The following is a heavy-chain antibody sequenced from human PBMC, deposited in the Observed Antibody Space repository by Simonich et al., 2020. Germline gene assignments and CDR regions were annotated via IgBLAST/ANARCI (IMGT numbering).Heavy chain of an antibody. V-gene: IGHV3-7*01. Sequence: EVQLVESGGGLVQPGGSLRLSWAASGFTFSSYWWSWVRQAPGKGREGSPQDTGKGLDGGENIKQNSSGKNYVDSVKGRLTISGDNAKNSLYLQMNSLRADDTAVYYCARDREVYGSGSYYNYWGQGTLVTVSS. CDR1: GFTFSSYW. CDR2: IKQNSSGK. CDR3: ARDREVYGSGSYYNY. D-gene: IGHD3-10*01. J-gene: IGHJ4*02.